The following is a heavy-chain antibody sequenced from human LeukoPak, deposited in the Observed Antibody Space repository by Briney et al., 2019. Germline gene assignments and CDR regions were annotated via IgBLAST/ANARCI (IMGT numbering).Heavy chain of an antibody. Sequence: PGRSLRLSCAASGFTFISDAMDWVRQAPGKGLEGVAVISYDGSNKYYADSVKGRFTISRDNSKNTLYLQMSSLRAEDTAVYYCARDSTVVVITTPGYWGQGTLVTVSS. CDR3: ARDSTVVVITTPGY. CDR2: ISYDGSNK. V-gene: IGHV3-30*04. CDR1: GFTFISDA. J-gene: IGHJ4*02. D-gene: IGHD3-22*01.